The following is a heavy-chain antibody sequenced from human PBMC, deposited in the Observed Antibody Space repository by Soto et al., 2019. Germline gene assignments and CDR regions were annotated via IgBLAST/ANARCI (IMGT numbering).Heavy chain of an antibody. J-gene: IGHJ3*01. CDR1: VFTSSG. Sequence: GTSVKVSFKACVFTSSGISWVRQAPGQRLEGMGWISTHNGNTIYAQKFQGRVIMTMDTSTTTVYMELRSLRPDDTAVYLCAREGILGLFDAYDLWGQGTMVTVSS. D-gene: IGHD3-3*01. CDR3: AREGILGLFDAYDL. V-gene: IGHV1-18*04. CDR2: ISTHNGNT.